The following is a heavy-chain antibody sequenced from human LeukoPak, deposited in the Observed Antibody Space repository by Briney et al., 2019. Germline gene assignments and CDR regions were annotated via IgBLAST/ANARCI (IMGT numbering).Heavy chain of an antibody. D-gene: IGHD6-13*01. Sequence: GGSLRLSCAASGFTFDDYGMSWVRQAPGKGLEWVSGINWNGGSTGYADSVKGRFTISRDNAKNSLYLQMNSLRAEDTALYYCARVPPPFIAAAGRRSYYYYYYMDVSRKGTTVTVSS. J-gene: IGHJ6*03. V-gene: IGHV3-20*04. CDR1: GFTFDDYG. CDR2: INWNGGST. CDR3: ARVPPPFIAAAGRRSYYYYYYMDV.